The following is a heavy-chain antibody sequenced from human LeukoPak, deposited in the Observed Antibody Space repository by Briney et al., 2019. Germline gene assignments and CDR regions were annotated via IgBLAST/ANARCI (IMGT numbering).Heavy chain of an antibody. V-gene: IGHV3-9*01. J-gene: IGHJ5*01. D-gene: IGHD6-19*01. CDR1: GFTFDDYA. CDR3: ENVAAYSSGWYDS. CDR2: ISWNGGII. Sequence: PGRSLRLSCAASGFTFDDYAMHWVRQVPGKGLDWVAGISWNGGIIVYADSVKGRFTISRDSAKNSLYRQRNSLRTEDAALYSCENVAAYSSGWYDSWGQGTLVTVSS.